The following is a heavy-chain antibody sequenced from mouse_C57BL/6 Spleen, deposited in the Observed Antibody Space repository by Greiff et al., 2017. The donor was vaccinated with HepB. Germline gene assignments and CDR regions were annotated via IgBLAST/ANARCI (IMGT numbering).Heavy chain of an antibody. D-gene: IGHD1-1*02. CDR3: ARTDGGPLYYAMDC. CDR2: IDPSDSDT. Sequence: QVQLQQPGAELVMPGASVKLSCKASGYTFTSYWMHWVKQRPGQGLEWIGEIDPSDSDTNYNQKFKGKSTLTVDKSSSTAYMQLSSLTSEDSAVYYCARTDGGPLYYAMDCWGKGTTVTVAS. CDR1: GYTFTSYW. V-gene: IGHV1-69*01. J-gene: IGHJ4*01.